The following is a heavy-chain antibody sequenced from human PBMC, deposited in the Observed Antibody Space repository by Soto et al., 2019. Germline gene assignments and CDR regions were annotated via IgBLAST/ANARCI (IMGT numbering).Heavy chain of an antibody. D-gene: IGHD3-22*01. CDR1: GFTFSSYA. CDR3: AKMAVVVITTRYYFDY. Sequence: GGSLRLSCAASGFTFSSYAMSWVRQAPGKGLEWVSAISGSGGSTYYADSVKGRFTISRDNSKNTLYLQMNSLRAEDTAVYYCAKMAVVVITTRYYFDYWGQGTLVTVSS. J-gene: IGHJ4*02. CDR2: ISGSGGST. V-gene: IGHV3-23*01.